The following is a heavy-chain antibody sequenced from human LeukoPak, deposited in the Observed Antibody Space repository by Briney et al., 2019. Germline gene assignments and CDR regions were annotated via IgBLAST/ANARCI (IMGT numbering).Heavy chain of an antibody. J-gene: IGHJ4*02. V-gene: IGHV3-21*01. Sequence: GGSLRLSCAASGFTFSSYWMSWVRQAPGKGLEWVSSISSSSSYIYYADSVKGRFTISRDNAKNSLYLQMNSLRAEDTAVYYCAREYYYDSSGYPLDYWGQGTLVTVPS. D-gene: IGHD3-22*01. CDR1: GFTFSSYW. CDR2: ISSSSSYI. CDR3: AREYYYDSSGYPLDY.